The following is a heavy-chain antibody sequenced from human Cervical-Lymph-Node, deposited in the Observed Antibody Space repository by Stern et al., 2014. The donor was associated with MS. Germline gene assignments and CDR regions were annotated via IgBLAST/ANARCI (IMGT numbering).Heavy chain of an antibody. J-gene: IGHJ1*01. V-gene: IGHV3-30*04. D-gene: IGHD3-22*01. CDR3: ARDPITMKVVVKTPYFQR. CDR2: ISYDGSYK. CDR1: GFTFSSFA. Sequence: QVQLVQSGGGVVQPGRSLRLSCAASGFTFSSFAMHWVRQAPGKGLEWVALISYDGSYKYYADSVKGRFTISRDKSKNTLYLQMNSLRAEDTAVYYCARDPITMKVVVKTPYFQRWGQGTLVTVSS.